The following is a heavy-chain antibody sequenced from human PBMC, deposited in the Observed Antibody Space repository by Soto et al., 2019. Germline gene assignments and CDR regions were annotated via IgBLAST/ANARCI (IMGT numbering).Heavy chain of an antibody. J-gene: IGHJ4*02. CDR1: GYTFTGYY. CDR2: INPNSGGT. Sequence: QVQLVQSGAEVKKPGASVKVSCKASGYTFTGYYMHWVRQAPGQGLEWMGWINPNSGGTNYAQKFQGWVTMTRDTSISTAYMELSRLRSDDTAVYYCARSYSSGWYSDLKPCFDYWGQGTLVTVSS. CDR3: ARSYSSGWYSDLKPCFDY. V-gene: IGHV1-2*04. D-gene: IGHD6-19*01.